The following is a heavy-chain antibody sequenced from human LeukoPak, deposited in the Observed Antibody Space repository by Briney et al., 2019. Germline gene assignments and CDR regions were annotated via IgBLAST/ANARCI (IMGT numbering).Heavy chain of an antibody. CDR3: ARGASSSWSDYFDY. CDR2: ISGSGGST. V-gene: IGHV3-23*01. Sequence: PGGSLRLSCAASGFTFSSYAMSWVRQAPGKGLEWVSAISGSGGSTYYADSVKGRFTISRYNAKNSQYLQMNSMRDEDTAVYYCARGASSSWSDYFDYWGQGILVNVSS. J-gene: IGHJ4*02. CDR1: GFTFSSYA. D-gene: IGHD6-13*01.